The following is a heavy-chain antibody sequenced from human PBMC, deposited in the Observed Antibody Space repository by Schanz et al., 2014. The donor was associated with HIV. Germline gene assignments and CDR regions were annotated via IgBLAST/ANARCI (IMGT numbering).Heavy chain of an antibody. CDR2: ISGSGGNT. V-gene: IGHV3-23*01. CDR1: GFTFSSYA. CDR3: AREKYSSTWWRAGLYFYGMDV. D-gene: IGHD6-13*01. Sequence: EVQLLESGGGLVQPGGSLRLSCAASGFTFSSYAMTWVRQAPGKGLEWVSSISGSGGNTYFTDSVKGRFTVSRDNSKNTLYLQMNSLRAEDTAVYYCAREKYSSTWWRAGLYFYGMDVWGQGTTVTVSS. J-gene: IGHJ6*02.